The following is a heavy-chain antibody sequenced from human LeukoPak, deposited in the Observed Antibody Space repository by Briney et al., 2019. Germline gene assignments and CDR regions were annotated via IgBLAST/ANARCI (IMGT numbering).Heavy chain of an antibody. V-gene: IGHV3-23*01. CDR3: AKDAYDFWSGYPYYFDY. CDR1: GFTFSSYA. J-gene: IGHJ4*02. D-gene: IGHD3-3*01. CDR2: ISGSGVST. Sequence: QPGGSLRLSCAASGFTFSSYAMSWVRQAPGKGLEWVSAISGSGVSTYYADSVKGRFTISRDNSKNTLYLQMNGLRAEDTAVYYCAKDAYDFWSGYPYYFDYWGQGTVVTVSS.